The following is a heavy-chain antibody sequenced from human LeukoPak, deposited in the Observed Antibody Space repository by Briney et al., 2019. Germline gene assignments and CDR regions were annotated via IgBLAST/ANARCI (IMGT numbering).Heavy chain of an antibody. D-gene: IGHD6-19*01. V-gene: IGHV4-34*01. CDR3: ARRPRYSSGWYYFDS. CDR1: GGSFRGDY. CDR2: INHSGT. Sequence: SETLSLTCAVYGGSFRGDYWNWIRQPPGKGLEWIGEINHSGTNSNPSLKSRVTISVDRSKNQFSLKLSSVTAADTAVYYCARRPRYSSGWYYFDSWGQGTLVTVSS. J-gene: IGHJ4*02.